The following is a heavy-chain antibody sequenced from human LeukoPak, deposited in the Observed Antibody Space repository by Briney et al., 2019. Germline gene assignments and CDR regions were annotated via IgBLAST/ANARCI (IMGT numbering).Heavy chain of an antibody. V-gene: IGHV1-18*01. CDR3: ARGIAVAGPPGY. CDR1: GYTFTSYG. D-gene: IGHD6-19*01. Sequence: ASVKVSCKASGYTFTSYGISWVRQAPGQGLEWMGWISAYNGNTNYAQKLQGRVTMTTDTSTSTAYMELSSLRSEDTAVYYCARGIAVAGPPGYWGQGTLVTVSS. J-gene: IGHJ4*02. CDR2: ISAYNGNT.